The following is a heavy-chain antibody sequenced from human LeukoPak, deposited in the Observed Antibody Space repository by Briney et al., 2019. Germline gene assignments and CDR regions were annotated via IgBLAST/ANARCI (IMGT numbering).Heavy chain of an antibody. Sequence: QPGGSLRLSCAASGFTFSSYAMSWVRQAPGKGLEWVSAISGSGGSTYYADSVKGRFTISRDNSKNTLYLQMNSLRAEDTAVYYCARDVLTPYCSSTSCYTIDYGMDVWGQGTTVTVSS. V-gene: IGHV3-23*01. CDR1: GFTFSSYA. CDR3: ARDVLTPYCSSTSCYTIDYGMDV. CDR2: ISGSGGST. D-gene: IGHD2-2*02. J-gene: IGHJ6*02.